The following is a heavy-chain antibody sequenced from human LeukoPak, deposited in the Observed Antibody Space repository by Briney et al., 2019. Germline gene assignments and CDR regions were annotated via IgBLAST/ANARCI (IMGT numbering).Heavy chain of an antibody. J-gene: IGHJ4*02. CDR3: ARDTRDYYDSSGYPLFDY. CDR2: ISAYNGNT. Sequence: GASVKVSCKASGYTLTSYGISWVRQAPGRGLEWMGWISAYNGNTNYAQKLQGRVTMTTDTSTTTAYMDLRSLRSDDTAVYYCARDTRDYYDSSGYPLFDYWGQGTLVTVSS. CDR1: GYTLTSYG. V-gene: IGHV1-18*01. D-gene: IGHD3-22*01.